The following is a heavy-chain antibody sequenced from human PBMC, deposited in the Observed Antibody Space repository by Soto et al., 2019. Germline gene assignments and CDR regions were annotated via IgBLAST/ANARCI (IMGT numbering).Heavy chain of an antibody. CDR1: GFTFSNAW. V-gene: IGHV3-15*01. J-gene: IGHJ6*02. CDR3: VTLKDGMDV. Sequence: EVQLVESGGGLVKPGGSLTLSCAASGFTFSNAWMSWVRQAPGKGLEWVGRIKSKTNGGATDYAAPVKGRFTISRDDSKTTLYLQMNSLKTEDTAVYYCVTLKDGMDVWGQGTTVTVSS. CDR2: IKSKTNGGAT.